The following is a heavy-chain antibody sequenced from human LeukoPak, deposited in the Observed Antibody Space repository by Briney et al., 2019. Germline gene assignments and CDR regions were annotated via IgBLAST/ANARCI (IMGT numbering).Heavy chain of an antibody. Sequence: SETLSLTCAVYGGSFSGYIWTWIRQPPGKGLEWIGEIKHSGSTNYNPSLKSRVTISVDTSKNQFSLSLISVTAADTAVYYCARATTYYDFWSGYFDYWGQGTLVTVSS. CDR2: IKHSGST. V-gene: IGHV4-34*01. D-gene: IGHD3-3*01. CDR3: ARATTYYDFWSGYFDY. CDR1: GGSFSGYI. J-gene: IGHJ4*02.